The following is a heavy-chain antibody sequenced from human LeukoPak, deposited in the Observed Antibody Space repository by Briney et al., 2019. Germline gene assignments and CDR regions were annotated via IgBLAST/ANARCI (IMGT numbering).Heavy chain of an antibody. V-gene: IGHV3-23*01. CDR3: ATEVSGSYSASDY. J-gene: IGHJ4*02. D-gene: IGHD1-26*01. Sequence: GGSLRLSCAASGLSFSSYAMGWARQGPGNGLEWVSGISASGGSTYYADSVQGRFTISRDNSNNTLYLQMNSLRADDTAVYFCATEVSGSYSASDYWGQGTPVTVSA. CDR1: GLSFSSYA. CDR2: ISASGGST.